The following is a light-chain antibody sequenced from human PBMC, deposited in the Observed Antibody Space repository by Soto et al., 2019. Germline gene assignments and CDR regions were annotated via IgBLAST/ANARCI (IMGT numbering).Light chain of an antibody. J-gene: IGLJ1*01. CDR1: SSDVGGYNY. V-gene: IGLV2-8*01. Sequence: QSALTPPPSASGSPGQSVTISCTGTSSDVGGYNYVSWYQQHPGKAPKLMIYEVSKRPSGVPDRFSGSKSGNTASLTVSGLQAEDEADYYCSSYAGSNNPYVFGTGTTVTVL. CDR2: EVS. CDR3: SSYAGSNNPYV.